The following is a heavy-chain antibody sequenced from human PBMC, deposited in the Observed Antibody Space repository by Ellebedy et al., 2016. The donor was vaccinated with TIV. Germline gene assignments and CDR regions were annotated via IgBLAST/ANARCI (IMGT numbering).Heavy chain of an antibody. V-gene: IGHV3-21*01. Sequence: GGSLRLXCAASGFTFSSYSMNWVRQAPGKGLEWVSSISSSSSYIYYADSVKGRFTISRDNAKNSLYLQMNSLRAEDTAVYYCARDSVGRYCSGGSCTAFDYWGQGTLVTVSS. CDR1: GFTFSSYS. CDR3: ARDSVGRYCSGGSCTAFDY. D-gene: IGHD2-15*01. J-gene: IGHJ4*02. CDR2: ISSSSSYI.